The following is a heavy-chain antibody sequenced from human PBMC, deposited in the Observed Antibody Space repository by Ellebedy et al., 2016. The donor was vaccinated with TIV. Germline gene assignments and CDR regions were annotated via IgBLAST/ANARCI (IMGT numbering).Heavy chain of an antibody. CDR2: ISDVGSLT. J-gene: IGHJ4*02. CDR3: AKGGWIQVWSPTD. Sequence: PSETLSLTCAASGFIFRTYAMGWVRQAPGKGLEWVSGISDVGSLTYYADSVKGRFTISRDNSKHTVSLQINSLTAEDTAIYYCAKGGWIQVWSPTDWGQGTRVTVSA. V-gene: IGHV3-23*01. D-gene: IGHD5-24*01. CDR1: GFIFRTYA.